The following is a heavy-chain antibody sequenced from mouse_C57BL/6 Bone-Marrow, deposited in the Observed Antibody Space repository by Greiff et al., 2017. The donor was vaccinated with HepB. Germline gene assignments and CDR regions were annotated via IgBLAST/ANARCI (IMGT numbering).Heavy chain of an antibody. CDR1: GFTFSSYG. V-gene: IGHV5-6*02. J-gene: IGHJ2*01. Sequence: DVKLVESGGDLVKPGGSLKLSCAASGFTFSSYGMSWVRQTPDKRLEWVATISSGGSYTYYPDSVKGRFTISRDNAKNTLYLQMSSLKSEDTAMYYCARPTITTVYYFDYWGQGTTLTVSS. CDR2: ISSGGSYT. D-gene: IGHD1-1*01. CDR3: ARPTITTVYYFDY.